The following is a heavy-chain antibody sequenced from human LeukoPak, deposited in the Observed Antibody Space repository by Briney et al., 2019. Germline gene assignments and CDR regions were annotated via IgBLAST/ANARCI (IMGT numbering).Heavy chain of an antibody. V-gene: IGHV5-51*01. J-gene: IGHJ4*02. CDR1: GYTFTSNW. CDR2: IYPGDSDT. Sequence: GESLKISCKASGYTFTSNWIGWVRQMPGKGLELMGIIYPGDSDTTYSPSFQGQVTISADKSISTAYLQWNSLKASDTAMYYCARLDYYDSSGYYSPFDFWGQGTLVTVSS. CDR3: ARLDYYDSSGYYSPFDF. D-gene: IGHD3-22*01.